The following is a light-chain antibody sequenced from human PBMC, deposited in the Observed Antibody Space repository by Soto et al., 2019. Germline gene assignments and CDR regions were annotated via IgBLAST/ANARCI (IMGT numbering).Light chain of an antibody. V-gene: IGKV3-20*01. Sequence: IVLAQEPSTPSLSPGERATLSCRASQSVSNNYLAWYQQKPGQAPRLLFYGASNRATGIPDRFSGSGSGTDFTLTISRLEPEDFAVYYCQQYGSSGTFGQGTKVDI. CDR1: QSVSNNY. J-gene: IGKJ1*01. CDR2: GAS. CDR3: QQYGSSGT.